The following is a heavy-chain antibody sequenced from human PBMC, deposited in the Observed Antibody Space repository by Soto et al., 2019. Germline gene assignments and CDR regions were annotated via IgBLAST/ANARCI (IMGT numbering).Heavy chain of an antibody. V-gene: IGHV1-2*02. CDR2: INPSSGGT. CDR1: GYTFTGHY. D-gene: IGHD3-3*01. Sequence: QVQLVQSGAALKTPGASVKVSCKASGYTFTGHYMHWVRQAPGQGLEWMGWINPSSGGTNSAQRFHDRITMTSDTSTSAVYMELSRLRSDDTAVYYCARGLLGSRDDYWSGYTAFDFWGQGTVVAVSP. J-gene: IGHJ3*01. CDR3: ARGLLGSRDDYWSGYTAFDF.